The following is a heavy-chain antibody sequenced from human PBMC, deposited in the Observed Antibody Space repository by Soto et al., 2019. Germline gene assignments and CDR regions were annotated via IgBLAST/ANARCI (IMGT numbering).Heavy chain of an antibody. D-gene: IGHD2-2*01. CDR3: ARDRSEFSCTSCYPHYYYGMDV. Sequence: QVQLVQSGAEVKKPGSSVKVSCTASGGTFSSYAISWVRQAPGQGLEWMGGIIPIFGTANYAQKFQGRVKITADESTSTAYMERSSLRSEDTAVYYCARDRSEFSCTSCYPHYYYGMDVWGQGTTVTVSS. CDR2: IIPIFGTA. V-gene: IGHV1-69*01. CDR1: GGTFSSYA. J-gene: IGHJ6*02.